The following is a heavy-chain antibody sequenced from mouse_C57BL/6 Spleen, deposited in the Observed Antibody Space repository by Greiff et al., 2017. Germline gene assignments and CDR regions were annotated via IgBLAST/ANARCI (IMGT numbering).Heavy chain of an antibody. CDR3: ARYDGNSFAY. V-gene: IGHV7-3*01. Sequence: VQLKESGGGLVQPGGSLSLSCAASGFTFTDYYMSWVRQPPGKALEWLGFIRNKANGYTTEYSASVKGRFTISRDNSQSFLYMQMNALRAEDSATYYCARYDGNSFAYWGQGTLVTVSA. CDR2: IRNKANGYTT. CDR1: GFTFTDYY. D-gene: IGHD2-1*01. J-gene: IGHJ3*01.